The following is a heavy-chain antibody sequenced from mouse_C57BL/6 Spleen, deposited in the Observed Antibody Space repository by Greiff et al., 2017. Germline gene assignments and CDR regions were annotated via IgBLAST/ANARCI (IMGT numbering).Heavy chain of an antibody. CDR1: GYTFTSYT. CDR2: INPSSGYT. V-gene: IGHV1-4*01. J-gene: IGHJ2*01. D-gene: IGHD4-1*01. CDR3: AITGTNGYFDY. Sequence: VQGVESGAELARPGASVKMSCKASGYTFTSYTMHWVKQRPGQGLEWIGYINPSSGYTKYNQKFKDKATLTADKSSSTAYMQLSSLTSEDSAVYYCAITGTNGYFDYWGQGTTLTVSS.